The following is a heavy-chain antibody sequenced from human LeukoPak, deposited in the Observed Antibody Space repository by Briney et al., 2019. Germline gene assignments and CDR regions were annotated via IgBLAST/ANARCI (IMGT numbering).Heavy chain of an antibody. J-gene: IGHJ3*02. D-gene: IGHD4-17*01. V-gene: IGHV4-59*08. CDR2: IYSSGRT. CDR3: ARHLDYGDHQGAFDI. Sequence: SETLSLTCTVSGGSISSYSWSWTRQPPGKGLEWIGYIYSSGRTNHNPSLKSRVTISVSTSRSQFSLKLSSVTAADTAVYYCARHLDYGDHQGAFDIWGQGTMVTVSS. CDR1: GGSISSYS.